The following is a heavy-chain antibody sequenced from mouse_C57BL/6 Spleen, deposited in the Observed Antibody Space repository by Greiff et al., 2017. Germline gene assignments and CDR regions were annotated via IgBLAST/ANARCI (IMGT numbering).Heavy chain of an antibody. J-gene: IGHJ4*01. CDR1: GYSITSDY. V-gene: IGHV3-8*01. CDR3: SRWGIYYDYDGGSYYYAMDY. CDR2: ISYSGST. Sequence: EVKVEESGPGLAKPSQTLSLTCSVTGYSITSDYWNWIRKFPGNKLEYMGYISYSGSTYYNTSLKSRISITRDTSKNQDYLQLNSVTTEDTATYYGSRWGIYYDYDGGSYYYAMDYWGQGTVVTVSS. D-gene: IGHD2-4*01.